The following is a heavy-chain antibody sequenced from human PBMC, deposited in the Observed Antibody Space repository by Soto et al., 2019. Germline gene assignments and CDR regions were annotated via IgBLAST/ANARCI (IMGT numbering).Heavy chain of an antibody. Sequence: PGGSLRLSCAASGFTFSSHAMSWVRQAPGKGLEWVSAISGSGGSTYYADSVKCRFTISRDKSKNTLYLQMNSLRAEDTAVYYCGTYYCGSGSLGIFDPWGERTLVTVSS. V-gene: IGHV3-23*01. D-gene: IGHD3-10*01. CDR2: ISGSGGST. CDR1: GFTFSSHA. CDR3: GTYYCGSGSLGIFDP. J-gene: IGHJ5*02.